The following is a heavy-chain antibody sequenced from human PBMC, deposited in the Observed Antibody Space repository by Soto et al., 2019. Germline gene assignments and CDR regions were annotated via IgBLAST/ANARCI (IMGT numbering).Heavy chain of an antibody. CDR1: GDSLTHFY. J-gene: IGHJ4*02. D-gene: IGHD1-7*01. V-gene: IGHV4-59*01. CDR3: ARGGSNWNFFTFDY. CDR2: VSYIGGT. Sequence: SETLSLTCTVSGDSLTHFYWTWIRQTPGKGLEWIGYVSYIGGTTYNPSLKSRVTISLDTSKTQFSINLSSVTAADTAVYYCARGGSNWNFFTFDYWGRGFLVTVSS.